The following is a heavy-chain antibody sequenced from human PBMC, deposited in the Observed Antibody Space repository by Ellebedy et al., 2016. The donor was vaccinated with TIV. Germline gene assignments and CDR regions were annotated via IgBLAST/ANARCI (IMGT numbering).Heavy chain of an antibody. CDR3: ARLSYSISSRDIYYGMDV. J-gene: IGHJ6*02. V-gene: IGHV4-39*01. D-gene: IGHD6-6*01. CDR2: IYYSGST. Sequence: SETLSLXXTVSGGSISSTNYYWAWIRQPPGKGLEWIGSIYYSGSTYYNPSLKSRVTISVDTSKNQFSLQLSSVTAADTAVHYCARLSYSISSRDIYYGMDVWGQGTTVTVSS. CDR1: GGSISSTNYY.